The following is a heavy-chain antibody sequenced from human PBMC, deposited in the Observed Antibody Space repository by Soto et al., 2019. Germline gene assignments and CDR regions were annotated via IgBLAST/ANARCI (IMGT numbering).Heavy chain of an antibody. CDR2: IYYNGNT. CDR1: GGSISSGGYY. D-gene: IGHD2-15*01. Sequence: SETLSLTCTVSGGSISSGGYYWSWIRQHPGRGLEWIGYIYYNGNTYYNPSLKSRVTVSVDTSKNQFSLNVRSVTAADTAVYYCARCSLVVIPVPGFDPWGQGTLVTVSS. CDR3: ARCSLVVIPVPGFDP. J-gene: IGHJ5*02. V-gene: IGHV4-31*03.